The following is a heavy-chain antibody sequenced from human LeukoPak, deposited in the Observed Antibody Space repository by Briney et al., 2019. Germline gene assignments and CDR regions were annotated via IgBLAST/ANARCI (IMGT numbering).Heavy chain of an antibody. V-gene: IGHV3-21*01. D-gene: IGHD2-2*01. CDR1: GFTFTTYA. Sequence: GGSLRLSCAASGFTFTTYAMHWVRQAPGKGLEWVSSISSSSSYIYYGDSVKGRFTISRDNAKNSLYLQMNSLRAEDTAVYYCARASPYYFDYWGQGTLVTVSS. CDR3: ARASPYYFDY. J-gene: IGHJ4*02. CDR2: ISSSSSYI.